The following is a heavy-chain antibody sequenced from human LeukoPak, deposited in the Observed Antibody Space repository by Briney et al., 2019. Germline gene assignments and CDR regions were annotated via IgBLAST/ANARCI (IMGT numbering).Heavy chain of an antibody. D-gene: IGHD6-19*01. CDR1: GFTSINFA. CDR3: AKGYSSGWYDFDS. CDR2: ISGNGHNT. V-gene: IGHV3-23*01. J-gene: IGHJ4*02. Sequence: GGSLRLSCAASGFTSINFAMSWARQAPGKGLDWVSTISGNGHNTYYADSVKGRFTISRDTSKNTLYLQMNSLRADDTAVYYCAKGYSSGWYDFDSWGQGTLVTVAS.